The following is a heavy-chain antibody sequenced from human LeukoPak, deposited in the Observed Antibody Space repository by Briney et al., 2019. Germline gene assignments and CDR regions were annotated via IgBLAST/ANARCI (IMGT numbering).Heavy chain of an antibody. D-gene: IGHD4-17*01. CDR2: ILGDGSST. CDR3: ARGENSVDYVFDY. Sequence: PGGSLTLSCAASGFTFDDYAMHWVRQVPGKGLEWVSLILGDGSSTNYADSVKGRFTISRDNAKNSLYLQMNSLRDEDTAVYYSARGENSVDYVFDYWGQGTLVTVSS. V-gene: IGHV3-43*02. J-gene: IGHJ4*02. CDR1: GFTFDDYA.